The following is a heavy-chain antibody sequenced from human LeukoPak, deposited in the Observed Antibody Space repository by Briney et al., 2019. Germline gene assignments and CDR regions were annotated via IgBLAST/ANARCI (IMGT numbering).Heavy chain of an antibody. CDR1: GGSFSGYY. J-gene: IGHJ3*02. D-gene: IGHD3-22*01. CDR3: ARVLRGTMIVVVITTRSGAFDI. Sequence: SETLSLTCAVYGGSFSGYYWSWIRQPPGKGLEWIGEINHSGSTNYNPSLKSRVTISVDTSKNQFSLKLSSVTAADTAVYYCARVLRGTMIVVVITTRSGAFDIWGQGTMVTVSS. V-gene: IGHV4-34*01. CDR2: INHSGST.